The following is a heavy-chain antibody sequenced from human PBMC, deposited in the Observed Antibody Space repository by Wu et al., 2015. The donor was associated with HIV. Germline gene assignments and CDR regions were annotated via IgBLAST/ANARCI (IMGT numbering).Heavy chain of an antibody. CDR3: ANRNRIGNMEAFDI. CDR1: GYTFTSYY. Sequence: QVQLVQSGAEVKKPGASVKVSCKASGYTFTSYYIHWVRQAPGQGLEWMGVINPSGGSVSYAQKFQGRVTMTRDTSTSTVYMELSSLRSEDTAVYFCANRNRIGNMEAFDIWGQGTMVIVSS. V-gene: IGHV1-46*03. D-gene: IGHD1-1*01. CDR2: INPSGGSV. J-gene: IGHJ3*02.